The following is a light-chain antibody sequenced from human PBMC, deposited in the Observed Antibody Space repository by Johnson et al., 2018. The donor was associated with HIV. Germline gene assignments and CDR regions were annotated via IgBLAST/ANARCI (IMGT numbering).Light chain of an antibody. Sequence: QSVLTQPPSVSAAPGQKVTISCSGNNSNIGNNDVSWYQQLPGTAPKLLIFANNNRPPGLPDRFSGPKSGHSAPLGLPGLQLGDDADYYCATWHSSLTSGGVFGTGTKVTVL. J-gene: IGLJ1*01. CDR1: NSNIGNND. CDR2: ANN. CDR3: ATWHSSLTSGGV. V-gene: IGLV1-51*01.